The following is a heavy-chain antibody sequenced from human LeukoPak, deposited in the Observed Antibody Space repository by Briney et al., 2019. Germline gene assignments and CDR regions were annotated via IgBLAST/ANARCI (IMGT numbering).Heavy chain of an antibody. Sequence: GGSLRLSCAASGFTFSYYSMSWVRQAPGKGLEWISYISDSSTTIYYADSVKGRFTVSRDNAKNSLYLQMNSLRAEDTAVYYCARDHGSSSSFDYWGQGSLVTVSS. J-gene: IGHJ4*02. CDR3: ARDHGSSSSFDY. CDR1: GFTFSYYS. CDR2: ISDSSTTI. V-gene: IGHV3-48*01. D-gene: IGHD2-15*01.